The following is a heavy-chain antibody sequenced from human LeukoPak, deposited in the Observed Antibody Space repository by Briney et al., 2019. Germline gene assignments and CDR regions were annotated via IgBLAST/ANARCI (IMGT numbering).Heavy chain of an antibody. Sequence: SEALSLTCTVSGGSISSGDYYWSWIRQPPGKGLEWIGYIYYSGSTYYNPSLKSRVTISVDTSKNQFSLKLSSVTAADTAVYYCARVPLVVVPAATNNWFDPWGQGTLVTVSS. V-gene: IGHV4-30-4*08. CDR1: GGSISSGDYY. CDR2: IYYSGST. D-gene: IGHD2-2*01. J-gene: IGHJ5*02. CDR3: ARVPLVVVPAATNNWFDP.